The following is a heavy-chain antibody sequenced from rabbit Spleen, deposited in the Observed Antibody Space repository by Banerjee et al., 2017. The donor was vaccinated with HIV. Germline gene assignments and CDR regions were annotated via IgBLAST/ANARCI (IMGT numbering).Heavy chain of an antibody. CDR3: ARRVNDYYYATDL. Sequence: QSLEESGGDLVKPGASLTLTCTASGVSFSSSSYMCWVRQAPGKGLEWIACIDTGSSGFTYFATWAKGRFTCSKTSSTTVTLQMTRLTAADTATYFCARRVNDYYYATDLWGQGTLVTVS. CDR2: IDTGSSGFT. CDR1: GVSFSSSSY. J-gene: IGHJ6*01. D-gene: IGHD6-1*01. V-gene: IGHV1S40*01.